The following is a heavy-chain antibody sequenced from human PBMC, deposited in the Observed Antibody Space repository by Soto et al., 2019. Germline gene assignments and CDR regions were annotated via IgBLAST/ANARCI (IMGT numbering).Heavy chain of an antibody. D-gene: IGHD5-12*01. CDR2: IWYDGSNK. Sequence: SLRLSCAASGFTFSSYGMHWVRQAPGKGLEWVAVIWYDGSNKYYADSVKGRFTISRDNSKNTLYLQMNSLRAEDTAVYYCARGTFYSGYDSDWGQGTLVTVSS. J-gene: IGHJ4*02. CDR3: ARGTFYSGYDSD. V-gene: IGHV3-33*01. CDR1: GFTFSSYG.